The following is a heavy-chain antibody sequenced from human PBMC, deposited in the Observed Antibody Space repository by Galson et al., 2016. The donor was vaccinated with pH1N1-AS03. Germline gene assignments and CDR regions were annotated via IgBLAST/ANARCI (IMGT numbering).Heavy chain of an antibody. V-gene: IGHV1-69*06. CDR1: GGTFSNYV. Sequence: SVKVSCKASGGTFSNYVFSWVRQAPGQGLEWMGGIIPLFGKPNYAQKFQGRVTITADTSTNTAYMELTSLRSEDTAVYFCAIRDGGDYDVWGGKPGGYWGQGTLVTVSS. D-gene: IGHD3-3*01. CDR3: AIRDGGDYDVWGGKPGGY. J-gene: IGHJ4*02. CDR2: IIPLFGKP.